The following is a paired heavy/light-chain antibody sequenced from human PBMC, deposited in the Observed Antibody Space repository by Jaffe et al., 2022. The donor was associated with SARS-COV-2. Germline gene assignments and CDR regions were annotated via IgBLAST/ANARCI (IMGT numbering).Heavy chain of an antibody. D-gene: IGHD2-2*01. CDR1: GDSISSGGYY. J-gene: IGHJ6*02. CDR2: IYYSGST. Sequence: QVQLQESGPGLVKPSQTLSLTCTVSGDSISSGGYYWTWIRQHPGKGLEWMGNIYYSGSTYYNPSLKSRLTISVDMSKNQFSLKLSSVTAADTAFYYCARDIGVYCSTTGCASSYGMDVWGQGTTVTVSS. CDR3: ARDIGVYCSTTGCASSYGMDV. V-gene: IGHV4-31*03.
Light chain of an antibody. J-gene: IGKJ3*01. CDR3: QQLNIYPPFT. CDR1: QGISSY. CDR2: AAS. V-gene: IGKV1-9*01. Sequence: DIQLTQSPSFLSASVGDRVTITCRASQGISSYLAWYQQKPGKAPKLLISAASTLQNGVPSRFSGSGSGTEFTLTISSLQPEDFATYYCQQLNIYPPFTFGPGTKVDIK.